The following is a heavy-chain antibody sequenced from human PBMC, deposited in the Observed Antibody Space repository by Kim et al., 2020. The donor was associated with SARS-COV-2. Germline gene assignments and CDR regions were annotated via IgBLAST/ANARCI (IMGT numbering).Heavy chain of an antibody. CDR3: ARRPITIFGVVITSYYYYGMDV. CDR2: INPNSGGT. J-gene: IGHJ6*02. Sequence: ASVKVSCKASGYTFTGYYMHWVRQAPGQGLEWMGWINPNSGGTNYAQKFQGRVTMTRDTSISTAYMELSRLRSDDTAVYYCARRPITIFGVVITSYYYYGMDVWGQGTTVTVSS. V-gene: IGHV1-2*02. D-gene: IGHD3-3*01. CDR1: GYTFTGYY.